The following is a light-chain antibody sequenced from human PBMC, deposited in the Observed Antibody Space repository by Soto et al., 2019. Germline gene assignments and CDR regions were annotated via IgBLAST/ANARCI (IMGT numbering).Light chain of an antibody. CDR1: QSVSSY. Sequence: EIVLTQSPGTLSLSPGERATLSCRASQSVSSYLAWYQQKPGQAPRLLIYGASSRATGIPDRFSGSGSGTDSTLTINRLEPEDFAVYYCQQYGSSSRTFGQGTRVEIK. J-gene: IGKJ1*01. V-gene: IGKV3-20*01. CDR2: GAS. CDR3: QQYGSSSRT.